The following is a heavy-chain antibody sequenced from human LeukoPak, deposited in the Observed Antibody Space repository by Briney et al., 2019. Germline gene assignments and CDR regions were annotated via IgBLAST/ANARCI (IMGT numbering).Heavy chain of an antibody. CDR3: ARGHSGYDSSPYFDY. CDR2: ISYDGSNK. CDR1: GFTFSSYA. J-gene: IGHJ4*02. V-gene: IGHV3-30*04. Sequence: GGSLRLSCAASGFTFSSYATHWVRQAPGKGLEWVAVISYDGSNKYYADSVKGRFTISRDNSKNTLYLQMNSLRAEDTAVYYCARGHSGYDSSPYFDYWGQGTLVTVSS. D-gene: IGHD5-12*01.